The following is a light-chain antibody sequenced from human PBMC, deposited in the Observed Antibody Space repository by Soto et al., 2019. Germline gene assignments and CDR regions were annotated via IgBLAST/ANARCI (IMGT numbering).Light chain of an antibody. CDR3: QQYNSYSRTT. Sequence: DIQMTQSPSTLSASVGDRVTITCRASQSISSWLAWYQQKPGKAPKLLVYKASSLESGGPSRFSGSGSGTEFTLTISSLQLYDFASYYCQQYNSYSRTTFGQGTKLEIK. J-gene: IGKJ2*01. CDR1: QSISSW. CDR2: KAS. V-gene: IGKV1-5*03.